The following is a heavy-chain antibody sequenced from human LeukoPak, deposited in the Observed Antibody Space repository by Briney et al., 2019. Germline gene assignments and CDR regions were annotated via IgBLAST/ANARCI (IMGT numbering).Heavy chain of an antibody. CDR2: VYFSGST. D-gene: IGHD2-2*01. V-gene: IGHV4-59*01. J-gene: IGHJ4*02. CDR3: ARAGAGREYQLPFDY. CDR1: GGSISIYY. Sequence: PSETLSLTCTVSGGSISIYYWSCIRDPPAKGLECSGYVYFSGSTSYSPSLSNHDPPHQRRVTISGDTSKNKFSLKLSSVTAAHTAVYYCARAGAGREYQLPFDYWGQGTLVTVSS.